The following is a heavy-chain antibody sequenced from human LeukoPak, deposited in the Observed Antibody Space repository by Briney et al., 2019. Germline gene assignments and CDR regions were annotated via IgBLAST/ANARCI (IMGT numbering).Heavy chain of an antibody. Sequence: GGSLRLSCAASGFTFSDYYMSWIRQTPGKGLEWVSYISSSGYTTYHADSVKGRFTISRDNAKSSLYLQMNSLRAEDTAVYYCARVRGATVAGTSDYFDYWGQGTLVTVPS. D-gene: IGHD6-19*01. V-gene: IGHV3-11*01. J-gene: IGHJ4*02. CDR3: ARVRGATVAGTSDYFDY. CDR1: GFTFSDYY. CDR2: ISSSGYTT.